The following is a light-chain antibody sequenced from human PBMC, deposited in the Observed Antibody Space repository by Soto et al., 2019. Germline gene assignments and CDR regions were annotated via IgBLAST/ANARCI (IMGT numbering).Light chain of an antibody. CDR3: QLYGSSPKT. CDR2: GAS. CDR1: QTISSNY. V-gene: IGKV3-20*01. Sequence: EIVLTQSPGTLSLSPGERATLSCRATQTISSNYLAWYQQKPGQAPKLLIHGASTRATDIPDRFSGSGSGTDFTLTISRLEPEDFAVYYCQLYGSSPKTFGQGTKVDIK. J-gene: IGKJ1*01.